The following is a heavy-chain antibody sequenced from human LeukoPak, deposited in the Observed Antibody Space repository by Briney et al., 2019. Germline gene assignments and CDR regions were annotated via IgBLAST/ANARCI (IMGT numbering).Heavy chain of an antibody. J-gene: IGHJ4*02. CDR2: INPNSGGT. CDR3: ARVGSGRSY. CDR1: GYSFTGYY. Sequence: ASVKVSCKASGYSFTGYYLHWVRQAPGQGLEWMGWINPNSGGTNYAQKFQGRVTMTRDTSISTAYMEVNRLISDDTAVHFCARVGSGRSYWGQGTLVTVSS. D-gene: IGHD3-10*01. V-gene: IGHV1-2*02.